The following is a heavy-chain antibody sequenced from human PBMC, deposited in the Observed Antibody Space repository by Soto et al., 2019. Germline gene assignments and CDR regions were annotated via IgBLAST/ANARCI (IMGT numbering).Heavy chain of an antibody. Sequence: GGSLRLSCAASGFTLERHWMTWVRQAPGKGLEWVASIKQDGSEQHYVGSVRGRFTISGDNAKNSVYLQINSPRAEDMAVYFCARDPYDSGGYGAFDLWGQGTMVTVSS. V-gene: IGHV3-7*05. CDR2: IKQDGSEQ. CDR3: ARDPYDSGGYGAFDL. J-gene: IGHJ3*01. CDR1: GFTLERHW. D-gene: IGHD3-22*01.